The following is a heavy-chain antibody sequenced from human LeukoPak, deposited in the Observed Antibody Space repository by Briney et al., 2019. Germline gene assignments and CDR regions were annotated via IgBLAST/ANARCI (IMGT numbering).Heavy chain of an antibody. CDR2: IHHSGST. CDR3: ARDVKGYYYGSGIDF. J-gene: IGHJ4*02. V-gene: IGHV4-38-2*02. CDR1: GYSINSGYY. D-gene: IGHD3-10*01. Sequence: SETLSLTCIVSGYSINSGYYWGWIRQPPGKGLEWIGSIHHSGSTYYNPSLKRRVTISVDTSNNHFSLKLTSVTAADTAVYYCARDVKGYYYGSGIDFWGQGTLVTVSS.